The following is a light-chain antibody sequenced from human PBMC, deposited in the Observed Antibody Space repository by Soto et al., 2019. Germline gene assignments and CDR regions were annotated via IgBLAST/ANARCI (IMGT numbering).Light chain of an antibody. J-gene: IGLJ2*01. CDR2: DVS. Sequence: QSAVTQPASVSGSPGQSITISCTGTTSDVDDYNYVSWYQQHPGKAPKLIIYDVSSRPSGVSSRFSGSKSGNTASLTISGLQAEDEADYYCSSFTGSNTVVFGGGTKLTVL. CDR3: SSFTGSNTVV. V-gene: IGLV2-14*03. CDR1: TSDVDDYNY.